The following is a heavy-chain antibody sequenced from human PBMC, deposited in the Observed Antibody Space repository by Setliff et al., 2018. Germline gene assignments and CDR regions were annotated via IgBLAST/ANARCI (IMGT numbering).Heavy chain of an antibody. CDR3: TRDYGFCSGGSCSYYGMDV. J-gene: IGHJ6*02. CDR1: GFTFSSYG. V-gene: IGHV3-48*01. Sequence: PGGSLRLSCAASGFTFSSYGMNWVRQAPGKGLEWLSYISSSSTTIYYADSVKGRFTISRDNAKNSLYLQMNSLRADDTAVYYCTRDYGFCSGGSCSYYGMDVWGQGTTVTVSS. CDR2: ISSSSTTI. D-gene: IGHD2-15*01.